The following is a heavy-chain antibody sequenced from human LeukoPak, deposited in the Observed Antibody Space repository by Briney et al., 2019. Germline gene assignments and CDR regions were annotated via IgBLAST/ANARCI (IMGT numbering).Heavy chain of an antibody. D-gene: IGHD5-12*01. CDR1: GYTFTGYY. CDR3: ARASYSGYEPKGYFDY. J-gene: IGHJ4*02. Sequence: GASVKVSCKASGYTFTGYYMHWVRQAPGQGLEWMGIINPSGGSTSYAQKFQGRVTMTRDTSTSAVYMELSSLRSEDTAVYYCARASYSGYEPKGYFDYWGQGTLVTVSS. CDR2: INPSGGST. V-gene: IGHV1-46*01.